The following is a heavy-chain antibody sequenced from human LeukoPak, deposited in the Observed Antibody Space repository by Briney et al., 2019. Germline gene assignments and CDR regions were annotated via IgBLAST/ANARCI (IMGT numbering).Heavy chain of an antibody. Sequence: SETLSLTCTVSCGSISSYYWSWMRQPPGKGLEWIGDIYYSGSTNYNPSLKSRVTISVDTSKKQLSLKLSSVTAADTAVYYCARVSSGWVDYWGEGTLVTVSS. CDR3: ARVSSGWVDY. V-gene: IGHV4-59*01. CDR2: IYYSGST. CDR1: CGSISSYY. D-gene: IGHD6-19*01. J-gene: IGHJ4*02.